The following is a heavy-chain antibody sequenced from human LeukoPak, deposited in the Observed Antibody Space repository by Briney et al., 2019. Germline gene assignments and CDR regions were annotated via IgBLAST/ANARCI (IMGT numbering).Heavy chain of an antibody. CDR1: GGSISSGSYY. CDR2: IFTRGTT. Sequence: SETLSLTCTVSGGSISSGSYYWNWIRQPAGKRLEWLGHIFTRGTTNYNASLASRLTISLDTAKNQFSLSLSSVTAADTAMYFCARSSLAVYFDYWGQGTLVTASS. V-gene: IGHV4-61*09. CDR3: ARSSLAVYFDY. J-gene: IGHJ4*02.